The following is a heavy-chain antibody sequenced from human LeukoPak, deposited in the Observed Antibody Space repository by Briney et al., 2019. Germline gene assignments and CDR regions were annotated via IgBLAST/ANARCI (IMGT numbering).Heavy chain of an antibody. J-gene: IGHJ4*02. CDR3: ANLGSSELRVPASQGN. Sequence: GGSLRLSCAASGFDFENHAMSWVRQAPGKGLEWVSGVSNGHIYYAESVKGRFTISRDNSKNTVFLQMSSLRVEDTAVYYCANLGSSELRVPASQGNWGQGTLVTVSS. CDR2: VSNGHI. D-gene: IGHD2-2*01. CDR1: GFDFENHA. V-gene: IGHV3-23*01.